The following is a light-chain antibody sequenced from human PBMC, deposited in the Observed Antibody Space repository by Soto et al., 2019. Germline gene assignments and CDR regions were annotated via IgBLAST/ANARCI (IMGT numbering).Light chain of an antibody. CDR1: QGISRW. J-gene: IGKJ3*01. Sequence: DIQMTQFPSSVAASAGDRVTITCRASQGISRWLAWYRQKPGKSPKLLISAASSLQSGVPSRFSGSVSGTDFTLTISSLQPEDIAAYYCQQTHTFPPTFGPGANVHLK. CDR2: AAS. CDR3: QQTHTFPPT. V-gene: IGKV1-12*01.